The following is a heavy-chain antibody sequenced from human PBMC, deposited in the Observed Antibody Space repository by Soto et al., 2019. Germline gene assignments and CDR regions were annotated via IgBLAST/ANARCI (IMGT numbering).Heavy chain of an antibody. V-gene: IGHV4-59*11. Sequence: ASQMLSVTCSVAGGSFRRHHWGWMRQTPGKGPEWVGCTHYSGSTMYNPSLRSRVSISIDASRLQFSLRLSSVTAADTAIYYCTGDRNSRVWYKYWSPGTLVTVSS. CDR3: TGDRNSRVWYKY. CDR2: THYSGST. CDR1: GGSFRRHH. J-gene: IGHJ4*02. D-gene: IGHD6-19*01.